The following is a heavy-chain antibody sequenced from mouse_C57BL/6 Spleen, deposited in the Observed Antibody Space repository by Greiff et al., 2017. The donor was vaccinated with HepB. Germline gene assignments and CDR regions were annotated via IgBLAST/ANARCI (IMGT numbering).Heavy chain of an antibody. CDR3: ARRDYYGSSPYYAMDY. D-gene: IGHD1-1*01. V-gene: IGHV1-82*01. CDR1: GYAFSSSW. Sequence: VKLVESGPELVKPGASVKISCKASGYAFSSSWMNWVKQRPGKGLEWIGRIYPGDGDTNYNGKFKGKATLTADKSSSTAYMQLSSLTSEDSAVYFCARRDYYGSSPYYAMDYWGQGTSVTVSS. CDR2: IYPGDGDT. J-gene: IGHJ4*01.